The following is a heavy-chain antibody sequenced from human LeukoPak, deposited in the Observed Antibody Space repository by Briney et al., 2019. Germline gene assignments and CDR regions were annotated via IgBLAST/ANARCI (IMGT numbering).Heavy chain of an antibody. CDR3: ARSMVRGVIIASFDY. Sequence: GESLKISCKGSGYSFTNYWIGWVRQISGKGLEWMRIIYPGDSDTRYSPSFQGQVTISADKSISTAYLQWSSMKASDIAMYYCARSMVRGVIIASFDYWGQGTLVTVSS. CDR2: IYPGDSDT. CDR1: GYSFTNYW. J-gene: IGHJ4*02. D-gene: IGHD3-10*01. V-gene: IGHV5-51*01.